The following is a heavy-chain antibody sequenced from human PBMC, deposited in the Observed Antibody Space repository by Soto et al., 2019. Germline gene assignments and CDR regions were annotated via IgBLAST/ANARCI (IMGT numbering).Heavy chain of an antibody. CDR2: INPNSGGT. CDR1: GYTFTGYY. D-gene: IGHD6-25*01. V-gene: IGHV1-2*04. Sequence: ASVKVSCKASGYTFTGYYMHWVRQAPGQGLEWMGWINPNSGGTNYAQKFQGWVTMTRDTSISTAYMELSRLRSDDTAVYYCVAGVAYSSDDAFAIWGQGTMVTVSS. J-gene: IGHJ3*02. CDR3: VAGVAYSSDDAFAI.